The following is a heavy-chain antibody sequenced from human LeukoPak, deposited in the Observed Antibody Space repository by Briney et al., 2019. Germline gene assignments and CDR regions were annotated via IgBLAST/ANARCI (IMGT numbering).Heavy chain of an antibody. J-gene: IGHJ4*02. V-gene: IGHV3-23*01. Sequence: GGSLRLSCAASGFTFTNYVMSWVGQAPGKGLEWVSGISDSGGSTYYADSVKGRFTISRDNSKNTLYLQMNSLRAEDTAVYYCAKGPLGDVDYWGQGTLVTVSS. CDR3: AKGPLGDVDY. D-gene: IGHD4-17*01. CDR1: GFTFTNYV. CDR2: ISDSGGST.